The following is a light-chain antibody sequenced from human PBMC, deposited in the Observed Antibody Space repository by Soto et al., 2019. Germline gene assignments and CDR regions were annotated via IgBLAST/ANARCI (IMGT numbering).Light chain of an antibody. CDR1: SANIGAAYN. CDR3: QSYDSSLSGYV. J-gene: IGLJ1*01. V-gene: IGLV1-40*01. CDR2: GNN. Sequence: QSVLAQPPSVSGAPGQRVTISCTGSSANIGAAYNVDWYQQLPGTAPKLLIYGNNSRPSGVPARFSGSKSGTSASLAIAGLQAEDEGDYYCQSYDSSLSGYVFGTGTKVTV.